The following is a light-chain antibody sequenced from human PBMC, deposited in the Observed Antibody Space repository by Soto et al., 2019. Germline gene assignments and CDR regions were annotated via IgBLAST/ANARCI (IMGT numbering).Light chain of an antibody. CDR2: AAS. V-gene: IGKV1-39*01. Sequence: IQLTQSPSSLSASVGDRVTITCRSSQSVSSYLNWYQQKPGKAPKLLIYAASSLQSGVPSRFSGSGSGTDFTLTISSLQPEDFATYYCPQSYTTRITFGPGTKVD. CDR1: QSVSSY. J-gene: IGKJ3*01. CDR3: PQSYTTRIT.